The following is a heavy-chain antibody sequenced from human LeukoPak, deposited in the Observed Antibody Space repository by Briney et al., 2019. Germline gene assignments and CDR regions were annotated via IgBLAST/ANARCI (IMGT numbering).Heavy chain of an antibody. J-gene: IGHJ5*02. CDR1: GFTFSSYA. Sequence: GGSLRLSCAASGFTFSSYAMSWVRQAPGKGLEWVSAISGSGGSTYYADSVKGRFTISRDNSKNTLYLQMNSLRAEDTAVYYCARDKNVLLWFGEINWFDPWGQGTLVTVSS. V-gene: IGHV3-23*01. D-gene: IGHD3-10*01. CDR3: ARDKNVLLWFGEINWFDP. CDR2: ISGSGGST.